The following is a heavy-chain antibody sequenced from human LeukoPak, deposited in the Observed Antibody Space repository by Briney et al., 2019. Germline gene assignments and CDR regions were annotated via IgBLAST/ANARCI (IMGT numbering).Heavy chain of an antibody. D-gene: IGHD2-2*01. CDR1: GGSITTYN. CDR2: IYSSGAT. CDR3: ARRTPGPQLDEYVAYFFDH. J-gene: IGHJ4*02. Sequence: SETLSLICTVSGGSITTYNWIWIRQTPGQALEWIGHIYSSGATKYNPSLKSRATVLLDTSKNQLSLKLSSVSAADTAVYYCARRTPGPQLDEYVAYFFDHWGQGTQVTVSS. V-gene: IGHV4-4*09.